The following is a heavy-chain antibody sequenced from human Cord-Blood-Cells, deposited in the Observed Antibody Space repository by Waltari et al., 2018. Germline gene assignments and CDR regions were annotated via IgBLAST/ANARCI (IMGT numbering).Heavy chain of an antibody. CDR2: IYTSGST. D-gene: IGHD6-6*01. V-gene: IGHV4-61*09. J-gene: IGHJ4*02. CDR1: GGSISSGSYY. Sequence: QVQLQESGPGLVKPSQTLSLTCTVSGGSISSGSYYWSWLRQPAGKGLEWIGYIYTSGSTNYNPSLKSRVTISVDTSKNQFSLKLSSVTAADTAVYYCARAFSSIAARYFDYWGQGTLVTVSS. CDR3: ARAFSSIAARYFDY.